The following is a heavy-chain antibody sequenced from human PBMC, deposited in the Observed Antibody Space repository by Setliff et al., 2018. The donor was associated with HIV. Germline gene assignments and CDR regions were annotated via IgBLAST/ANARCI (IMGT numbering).Heavy chain of an antibody. D-gene: IGHD3-22*01. CDR1: GFTFSSYW. V-gene: IGHV3-74*01. J-gene: IGHJ2*01. CDR2: INSDGSST. CDR3: ARLPISYYYDSSGWPLDWYFDL. Sequence: GGSLRLSCAASGFTFSSYWMHWVRQAPGKGLVWVSRINSDGSSTSYADSVKGRFTISRDNAKNTLYLQMNSLRAEDTAVYYCARLPISYYYDSSGWPLDWYFDLWGRGTLVTVSS.